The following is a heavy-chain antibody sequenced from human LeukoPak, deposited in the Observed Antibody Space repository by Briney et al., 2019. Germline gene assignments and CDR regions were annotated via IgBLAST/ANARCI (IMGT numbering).Heavy chain of an antibody. J-gene: IGHJ4*02. CDR2: INPNSGGT. CDR1: GYTFTGYY. D-gene: IGHD3-10*01. Sequence: ASVKVSCKASGYTFTGYYMHWVRQAPGQGLEWMGWINPNSGGTNYAQKFQGRVTMTRDTSIGTAYMELSRLRSDDTAVYYCARDRITMVRGVPGARFDYWGQGTLVTASS. V-gene: IGHV1-2*02. CDR3: ARDRITMVRGVPGARFDY.